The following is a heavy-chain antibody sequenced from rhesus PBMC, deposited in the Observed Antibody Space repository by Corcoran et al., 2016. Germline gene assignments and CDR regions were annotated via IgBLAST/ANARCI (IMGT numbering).Heavy chain of an antibody. J-gene: IGHJ4*01. D-gene: IGHD3-3*01. CDR1: GGSISDDSY. V-gene: IGHV4-106*01. CDR2: IFGSGGGT. CDR3: AERRGQFLEWSHYDN. Sequence: QVQLQESGPGLVKPSETLSLTCAVPGGSISDDSYWSWIRQPPGEGLEWIGYIFGSGGGTNYSPSLINRVSISIDTSKNQFSLRLSSVTAADTALYYCAERRGQFLEWSHYDNWGQGVLVTVSS.